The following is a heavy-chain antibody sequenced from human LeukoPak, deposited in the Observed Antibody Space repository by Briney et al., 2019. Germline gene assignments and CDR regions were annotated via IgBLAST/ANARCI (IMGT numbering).Heavy chain of an antibody. CDR2: IYYRGST. D-gene: IGHD5-24*01. J-gene: IGHJ4*02. Sequence: SETLSLTCTVSGVSISRSSYYWGWIRQTPGKGLEWIGSIYYRGSTYYKSSLKSRITISLDTTKNQFSLKLSSVTAADTAVYYCARARHEFTYGYRPNELGHYFDYRGQGTLVTVSS. V-gene: IGHV4-39*07. CDR1: GVSISRSSYY. CDR3: ARARHEFTYGYRPNELGHYFDY.